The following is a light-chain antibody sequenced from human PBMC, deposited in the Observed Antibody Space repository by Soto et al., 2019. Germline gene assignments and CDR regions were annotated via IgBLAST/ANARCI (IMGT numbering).Light chain of an antibody. Sequence: EIVLTQSPGTLFLSPGERATLSCRASRSLSSSYLAWYQQKPGQAPRLLIYGASSRATDIPDRFSGSGSGTDFTLAISRLEPEDFAVYYCQQYGSSPFTFGPGTKVDI. CDR3: QQYGSSPFT. V-gene: IGKV3-20*01. CDR1: RSLSSSY. J-gene: IGKJ3*01. CDR2: GAS.